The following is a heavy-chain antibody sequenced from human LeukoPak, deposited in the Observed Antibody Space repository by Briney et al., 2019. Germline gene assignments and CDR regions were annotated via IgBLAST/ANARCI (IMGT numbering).Heavy chain of an antibody. CDR1: GGSIRSGSFY. Sequence: SETLSLTCNVSGGSIRSGSFYWHWIRQPAGKGLEWIGHIYTSGSTNYNPSLKSRVTISLDTSRNQFSLKLSSVTAADTAVYYCATLREYSYGLGDYYFDYWGQGTLVTVSS. V-gene: IGHV4-61*09. D-gene: IGHD5-18*01. CDR3: ATLREYSYGLGDYYFDY. J-gene: IGHJ4*02. CDR2: IYTSGST.